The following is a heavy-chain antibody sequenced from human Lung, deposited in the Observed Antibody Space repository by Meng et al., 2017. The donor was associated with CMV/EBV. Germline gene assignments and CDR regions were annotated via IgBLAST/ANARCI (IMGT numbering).Heavy chain of an antibody. V-gene: IGHV3-30*04. CDR2: ISIDGSSK. CDR1: GFTFSSYD. J-gene: IGHJ4*02. CDR3: TRQADYFDD. D-gene: IGHD6-25*01. Sequence: SCAASGFTFSSYDMNWVRQAPGKALEWVAVISIDGSSKFYADSMKGRFTISRDNSKNTLFLQVNSLRPEDTAVYYCTRQADYFDDWGPGTLVTVSS.